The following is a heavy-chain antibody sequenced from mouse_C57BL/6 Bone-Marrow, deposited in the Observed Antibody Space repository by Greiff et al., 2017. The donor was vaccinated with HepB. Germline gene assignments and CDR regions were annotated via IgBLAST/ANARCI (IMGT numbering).Heavy chain of an antibody. CDR3: ARRGVFTTVGAY. CDR1: GYTFTDYY. CDR2: INPYNGGT. D-gene: IGHD1-1*01. V-gene: IGHV1-19*01. Sequence: EVQLQQSGPVLVKPGASVKMSCKASGYTFTDYYMNWVKQSHGKSLEWIGVINPYNGGTSYNQKFKGKATLTVDKSSSTAYMELNSLTSEDSAVYYCARRGVFTTVGAYWGQGTLVTVSA. J-gene: IGHJ3*01.